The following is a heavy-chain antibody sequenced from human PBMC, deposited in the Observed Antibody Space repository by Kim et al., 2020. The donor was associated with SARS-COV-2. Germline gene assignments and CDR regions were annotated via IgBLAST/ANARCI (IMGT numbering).Heavy chain of an antibody. D-gene: IGHD6-19*01. V-gene: IGHV3-11*01. CDR3: ARDGVAVAGTMSY. Sequence: IDYADSVKGRFTISRDNAKNSLYLQRNSLRAEDTAVYYCARDGVAVAGTMSYWGQGTLVTVSS. CDR2: I. J-gene: IGHJ4*02.